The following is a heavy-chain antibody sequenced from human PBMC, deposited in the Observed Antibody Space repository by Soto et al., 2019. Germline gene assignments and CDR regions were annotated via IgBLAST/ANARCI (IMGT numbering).Heavy chain of an antibody. Sequence: QVQLVQSGAEVKKPGSSVKVSCKASGGTFSSYAISWVRQAPGQGLEWMGGIIPIFGTANYAQKFQSRVTITASESTTTAYMELSSLRSDATAVYYCARVRTCFLRGCNTEYYFDYWGQGTLVTVSS. CDR1: GGTFSSYA. V-gene: IGHV1-69*12. CDR2: IIPIFGTA. CDR3: ARVRTCFLRGCNTEYYFDY. D-gene: IGHD6-19*01. J-gene: IGHJ4*02.